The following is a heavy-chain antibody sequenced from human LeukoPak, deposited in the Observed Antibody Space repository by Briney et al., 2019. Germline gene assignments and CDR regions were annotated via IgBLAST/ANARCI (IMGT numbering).Heavy chain of an antibody. CDR3: ARNLGILTGNWFDP. D-gene: IGHD3-9*01. CDR1: GYTFTGYY. CDR2: IIPIFGTA. V-gene: IGHV1-69*13. Sequence: ASVKVSCKASGYTFTGYYMHWVRQAPGQGLEWMGGIIPIFGTANYAQKFQGRVTITADESTSTAYMELSSLRSEDTAVYYCARNLGILTGNWFDPWGQGTLVTVSS. J-gene: IGHJ5*02.